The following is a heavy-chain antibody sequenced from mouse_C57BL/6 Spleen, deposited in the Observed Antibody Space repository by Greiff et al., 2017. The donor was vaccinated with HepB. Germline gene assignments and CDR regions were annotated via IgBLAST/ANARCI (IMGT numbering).Heavy chain of an antibody. V-gene: IGHV1-50*01. Sequence: QVQLKQPGAELVKPGASVKLSCKASGYTFTSYWMQWVKQRPGQGLEWIGEIDPSDSYTNYNQKFKGKATLTVDTSSSTAYMQLSSLTSEDSAVYYCASREILTTWDWYFDVWGTGTTVTVSS. D-gene: IGHD2-5*01. CDR1: GYTFTSYW. J-gene: IGHJ1*03. CDR3: ASREILTTWDWYFDV. CDR2: IDPSDSYT.